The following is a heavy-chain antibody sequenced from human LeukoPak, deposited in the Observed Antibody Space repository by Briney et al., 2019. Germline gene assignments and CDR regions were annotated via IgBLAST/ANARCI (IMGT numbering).Heavy chain of an antibody. Sequence: ASVKVSCKASGFTFTSSAVQWVRQARGQRLEWIGWIVVGSGNTNYAQKVQERVTITTDMSTSTAYMELSSLRSEDTAVYYCAAGLGDTSGYYYVFGLSWGQGTLVTVSS. CDR3: AAGLGDTSGYYYVFGLS. V-gene: IGHV1-58*01. CDR2: IVVGSGNT. D-gene: IGHD3-22*01. CDR1: GFTFTSSA. J-gene: IGHJ4*02.